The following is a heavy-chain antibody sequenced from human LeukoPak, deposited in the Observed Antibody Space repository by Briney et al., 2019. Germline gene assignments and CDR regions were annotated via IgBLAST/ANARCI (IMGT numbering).Heavy chain of an antibody. Sequence: PSETLSLTCTVSGGSISSSDYYWGWIRQPPGKGLEWIGSIYYSGNTYYNPSLKSRVTISVDTSKNQFSLRLSFVTAADTAEYYCARYPTAMVSFDYWGQGTLVTVSS. CDR2: IYYSGNT. CDR3: ARYPTAMVSFDY. CDR1: GGSISSSDYY. D-gene: IGHD5-18*01. V-gene: IGHV4-39*01. J-gene: IGHJ4*02.